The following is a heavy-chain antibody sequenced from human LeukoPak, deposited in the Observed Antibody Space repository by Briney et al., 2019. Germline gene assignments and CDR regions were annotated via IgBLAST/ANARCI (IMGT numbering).Heavy chain of an antibody. V-gene: IGHV3-9*01. CDR2: ISWNSGSI. D-gene: IGHD3-22*01. CDR1: GFTFDDYA. J-gene: IGHJ3*02. CDR3: AKADDSSIHDAFDI. Sequence: PGRSLRLSCAASGFTFDDYAMHWVRQAPGKGLEWVSGISWNSGSIGYADSVKGRFTISRDNAKNSLYLQMNSLRAEDTALYYCAKADDSSIHDAFDIWGQGTMVTVSS.